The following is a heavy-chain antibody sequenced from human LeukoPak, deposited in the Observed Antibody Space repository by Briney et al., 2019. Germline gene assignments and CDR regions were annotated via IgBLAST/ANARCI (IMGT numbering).Heavy chain of an antibody. D-gene: IGHD2-15*01. CDR1: GFAVSNNY. CDR2: IYSGGST. J-gene: IGHJ4*02. CDR3: AKQLGYCSDGSCYFPY. Sequence: GGSLRLSCAASGFAVSNNYMSWVRQAPGKGLEWVSVIYSGGSTYYADSVQGRFTISRDNSKSTLCLQMNSLRAEDTAVYYCAKQLGYCSDGSCYFPYWGQGTLVTVSS. V-gene: IGHV3-53*01.